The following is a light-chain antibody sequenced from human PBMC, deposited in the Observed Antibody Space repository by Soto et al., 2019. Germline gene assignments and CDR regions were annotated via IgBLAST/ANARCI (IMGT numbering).Light chain of an antibody. J-gene: IGKJ4*01. CDR3: QQYERYPMT. CDR1: QSIRSG. V-gene: IGKV1-5*03. Sequence: DSQMTQYPSTLSASVGDRVTITCRASQSIRSGLAWYQQKPGKAPTLLISKASTLQSGVPPRFSGSGYGKEFTLTISSLQPDDFATYYCQQYERYPMTFGGGTKVEIK. CDR2: KAS.